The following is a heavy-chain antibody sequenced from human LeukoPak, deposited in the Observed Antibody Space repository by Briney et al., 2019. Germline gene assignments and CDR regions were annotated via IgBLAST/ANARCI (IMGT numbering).Heavy chain of an antibody. CDR2: IYYSGST. CDR3: ARWEGGHFDY. V-gene: IGHV4-59*08. D-gene: IGHD1-26*01. CDR1: GGSISSYY. J-gene: IGHJ4*02. Sequence: PSETLSLTCTVSGGSISSYYWSWIRQPPGKGLEWIGYIYYSGSTNYNPSLKSRVTISVDTSKNQFSLKLSSVTAADTAVYYCARWEGGHFDYWGQGTLVTVSS.